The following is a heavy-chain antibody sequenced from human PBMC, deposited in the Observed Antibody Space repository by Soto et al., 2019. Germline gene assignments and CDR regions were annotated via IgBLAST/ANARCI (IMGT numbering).Heavy chain of an antibody. CDR3: ASFPSSGDIRGIYYYGMDV. J-gene: IGHJ6*02. Sequence: QLQLQESGPGLVKPSETLSLTCTVSGGSISSSSYYWGWIRQPPGKGLEWIGSIYYSGSTYYNPSLQSRVTISVDKSNNQFSLKLSSVTAADPAVYYCASFPSSGDIRGIYYYGMDVWGQGTTVTVSS. CDR1: GGSISSSSYY. CDR2: IYYSGST. D-gene: IGHD4-17*01. V-gene: IGHV4-39*01.